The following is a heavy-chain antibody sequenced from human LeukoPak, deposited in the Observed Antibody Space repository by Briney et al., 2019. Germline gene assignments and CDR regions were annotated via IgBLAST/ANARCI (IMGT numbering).Heavy chain of an antibody. Sequence: GGSLRLSCAASGFSFSDYYMSWIRQAPGKGLEWVSYISSSGSSIYYADSVKGRFTISRDNAKSSLYLQMNSLRAEDTAVYYCVRNLAVAGTCFDSWGQGTLVTVSS. CDR2: ISSSGSSI. CDR1: GFSFSDYY. J-gene: IGHJ4*02. CDR3: VRNLAVAGTCFDS. D-gene: IGHD6-19*01. V-gene: IGHV3-11*01.